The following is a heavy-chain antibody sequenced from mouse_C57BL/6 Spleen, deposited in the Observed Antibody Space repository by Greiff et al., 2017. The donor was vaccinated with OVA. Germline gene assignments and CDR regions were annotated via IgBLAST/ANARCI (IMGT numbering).Heavy chain of an antibody. J-gene: IGHJ1*03. CDR1: GYTFTDYY. CDR2: LNPNNGGT. D-gene: IGHD1-1*01. CDR3: ARWKSSYGYFDV. V-gene: IGHV1-26*01. Sequence: EVQLQQSGPELVKPGASVKISCKASGYTFTDYYMNWVKQSHGKSLEWIGDLNPNNGGTSYNQKFKGKATLTVDKSSSTAYMELRSLTSEDSAVYYCARWKSSYGYFDVWGTGTTVTVSS.